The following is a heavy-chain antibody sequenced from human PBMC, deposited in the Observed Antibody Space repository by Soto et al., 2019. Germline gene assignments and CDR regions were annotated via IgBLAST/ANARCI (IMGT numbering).Heavy chain of an antibody. CDR2: INAGNGNT. CDR1: GYTFTNYA. V-gene: IGHV1-3*01. D-gene: IGHD2-2*01. Sequence: GASVKVSCKASGYTFTNYAVHWVRQAPGQRLEWMGWINAGNGNTRFSQNLQGRVTITRDTSARTVYMELSSLRSGDTAVYFCARGHLAVVPVASWFYHMDVWGKGTTVTVSS. CDR3: ARGHLAVVPVASWFYHMDV. J-gene: IGHJ6*03.